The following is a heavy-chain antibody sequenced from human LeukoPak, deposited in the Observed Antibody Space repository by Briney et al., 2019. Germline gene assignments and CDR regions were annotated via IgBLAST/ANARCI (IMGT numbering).Heavy chain of an antibody. J-gene: IGHJ6*02. CDR2: INHSGST. CDR1: GGSFSGYY. Sequence: PSETLSLTCAVYGGSFSGYYWSWIRQPPGKGLEWIGEINHSGSTNYNPSLKSRVTISVDTSKNQFSLKLSSVTAADTAVYYCAGVKSLLPYYYGMDVWGQGTTVTVSS. CDR3: AGVKSLLPYYYGMDV. V-gene: IGHV4-34*01.